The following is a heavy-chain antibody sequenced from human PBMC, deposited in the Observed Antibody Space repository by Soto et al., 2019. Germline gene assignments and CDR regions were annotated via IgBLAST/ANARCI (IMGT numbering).Heavy chain of an antibody. D-gene: IGHD3-22*01. CDR1: GFTFSNAW. Sequence: GSLRLSCAASGFTFSNAWMNWVRQAPGKGLEWVGRIKSKTDGGTTDYAAPVKGRFTISRDDSKNTLYLQMNSLKTEDTAVYYCNPYYDSSGYYPSLDYWGQGTLVTVSS. CDR3: NPYYDSSGYYPSLDY. V-gene: IGHV3-15*07. J-gene: IGHJ4*02. CDR2: IKSKTDGGTT.